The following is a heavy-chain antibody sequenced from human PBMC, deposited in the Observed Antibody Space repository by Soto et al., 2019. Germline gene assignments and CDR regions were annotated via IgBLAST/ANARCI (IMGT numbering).Heavy chain of an antibody. Sequence: QVQLQESGPGLVKPSDTLSHTCAVSGYSISSSNWWGWIRQPPGKGLEWIGYIYYSGSTYYNPSPRSRITMSVDTSKNQFSLNLRSVTAVDTAVYYCARKNGGLGAFDIWGQGTMVTVSS. J-gene: IGHJ3*02. CDR3: ARKNGGLGAFDI. CDR2: IYYSGST. V-gene: IGHV4-28*01. CDR1: GYSISSSNW. D-gene: IGHD4-17*01.